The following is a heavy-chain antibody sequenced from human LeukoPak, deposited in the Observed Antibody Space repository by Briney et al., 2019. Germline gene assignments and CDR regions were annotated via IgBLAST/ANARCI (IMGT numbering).Heavy chain of an antibody. Sequence: GGSLRLSCAASGFTFSSYAMHWVRQAPGKGLEWVAVISYDGSNKYYADSVKGRFTISRDSSKNTLYLQMNSLRAEDTAVYYCASSFYCSSTSCPRGDYWGQGTLVTVSS. CDR2: ISYDGSNK. D-gene: IGHD2-2*01. CDR1: GFTFSSYA. CDR3: ASSFYCSSTSCPRGDY. V-gene: IGHV3-30-3*01. J-gene: IGHJ4*02.